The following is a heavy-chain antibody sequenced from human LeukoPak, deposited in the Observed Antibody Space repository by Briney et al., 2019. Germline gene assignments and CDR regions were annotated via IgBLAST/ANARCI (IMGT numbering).Heavy chain of an antibody. CDR1: GGTIGGYY. D-gene: IGHD3-10*01. CDR2: IYKSGST. V-gene: IGHV4-4*07. Sequence: SETLSLTCSVSGGTIGGYYWNSIRQSAGKGLEWIGRIYKSGSTNYNPSLKSRVTISIDKSNNQFSLILRSVTAADTAVYYCARGGYYGSGTYSAYDYYYMDVWGKGTTVTVAS. CDR3: ARGGYYGSGTYSAYDYYYMDV. J-gene: IGHJ6*03.